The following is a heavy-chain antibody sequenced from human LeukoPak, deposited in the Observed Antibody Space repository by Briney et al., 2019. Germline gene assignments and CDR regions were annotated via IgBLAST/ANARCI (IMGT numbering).Heavy chain of an antibody. Sequence: SETLSLTCAVYGGSFSGYYWSWIRQPPGKGLEWIGEINHSGSTNYNPSLKSRVTISVDTSKNQFSLKLSSVTAADTAVYYCARRDPSLEARYYFDYWGQGTLVTVSS. CDR1: GGSFSGYY. CDR2: INHSGST. CDR3: ARRDPSLEARYYFDY. J-gene: IGHJ4*02. V-gene: IGHV4-34*01.